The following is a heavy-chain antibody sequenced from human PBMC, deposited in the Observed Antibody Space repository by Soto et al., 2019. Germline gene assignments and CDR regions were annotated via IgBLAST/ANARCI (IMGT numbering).Heavy chain of an antibody. CDR2: INHSGST. Sequence: PSETLSLTCAVYGGSFSGYYWSWIRQPPGKGLEWIGEINHSGSTNYNPSLKSRVTISVDTSKNQFSLKLSSVTAADTAVYYCARVYSGYESHRGQGTLVTV. D-gene: IGHD5-12*01. J-gene: IGHJ4*02. CDR3: ARVYSGYESH. V-gene: IGHV4-34*01. CDR1: GGSFSGYY.